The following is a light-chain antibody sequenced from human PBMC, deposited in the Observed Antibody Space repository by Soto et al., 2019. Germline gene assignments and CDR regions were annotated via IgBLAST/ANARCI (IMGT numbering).Light chain of an antibody. CDR2: INYDGTH. V-gene: IGLV4-69*01. Sequence: QPVLTQSPSASASLGASVKLTCTLSSGYSTYAIAWHQQQSGKGPRFLMKINYDGTHSKGDGFYDRFSGSSSGAERHLTIYRLQSEDEADYYCQSLGTGIQVFGGGTKVTVL. CDR3: QSLGTGIQV. J-gene: IGLJ3*02. CDR1: SGYSTYA.